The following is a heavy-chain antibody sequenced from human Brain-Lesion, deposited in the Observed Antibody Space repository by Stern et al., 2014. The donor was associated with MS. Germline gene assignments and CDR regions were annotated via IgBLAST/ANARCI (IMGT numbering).Heavy chain of an antibody. J-gene: IGHJ4*02. CDR2: IYSSGTT. D-gene: IGHD3-22*01. Sequence: VQLLDSSPGLVKPSETLSLPCTVSGGSISSYYWNSIRQPPGKGLECVGYIYSSGTTNYNPSLKSRVTMSVDMSKNPVPSLLCSVTAADTAVYFCARNLRPPTNYYDALSYWGQGTLVTVSS. V-gene: IGHV4-59*01. CDR3: ARNLRPPTNYYDALSY. CDR1: GGSISSYY.